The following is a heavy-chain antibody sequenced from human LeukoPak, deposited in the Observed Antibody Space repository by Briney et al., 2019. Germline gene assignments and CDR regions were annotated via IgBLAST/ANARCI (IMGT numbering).Heavy chain of an antibody. Sequence: PGGSLRLSCAASGFTFSNYAMGWVRQAPGKGLEWVSALGDGGGNTYYADSVKGRFTISRDNSKNTLYLQMNSLRAEDTAVYYCAKGVMTTVVTNFDYWGQGTLVTVSS. CDR2: LGDGGGNT. CDR3: AKGVMTTVVTNFDY. CDR1: GFTFSNYA. V-gene: IGHV3-23*01. J-gene: IGHJ4*02. D-gene: IGHD4-23*01.